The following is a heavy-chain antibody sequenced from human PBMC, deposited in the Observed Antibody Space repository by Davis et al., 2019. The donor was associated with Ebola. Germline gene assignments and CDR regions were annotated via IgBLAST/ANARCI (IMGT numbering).Heavy chain of an antibody. D-gene: IGHD5-24*01. CDR3: ARDQKGDGYAGLDY. J-gene: IGHJ4*02. CDR2: ISHSGNT. Sequence: PSETLSLTCTVSGGSISSHYWSWIRQPPGKGLEWIAYISHSGNTFYNPSLKSRVTMSVDTSNNQFSLKLSSVTAADTAVYYCARDQKGDGYAGLDYWGQGTLVTVSS. V-gene: IGHV4-59*11. CDR1: GGSISSHY.